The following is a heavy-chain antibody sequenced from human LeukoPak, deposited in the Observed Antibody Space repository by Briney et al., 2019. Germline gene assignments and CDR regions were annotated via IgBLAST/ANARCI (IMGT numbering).Heavy chain of an antibody. CDR1: GGSISSSSYY. V-gene: IGHV4-39*07. Sequence: SETLSLTCTVSGGSISSSSYYWGWIRQPPGKGLEWIGSIYYSGSTYYNPSLKSRVTISVDTSKNQFSLKLSSVTAADTAVYYCARYDSSGYGHFQHWGQGTLVTVSS. CDR2: IYYSGST. D-gene: IGHD3-22*01. CDR3: ARYDSSGYGHFQH. J-gene: IGHJ1*01.